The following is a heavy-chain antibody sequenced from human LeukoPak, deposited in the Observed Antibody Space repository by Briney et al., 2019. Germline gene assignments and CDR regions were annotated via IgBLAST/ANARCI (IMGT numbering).Heavy chain of an antibody. D-gene: IGHD6-13*01. Sequence: PSETLSLTCTVSGGSFSSYYWTWIRQPPGKGLEWIGYIYYSGSSNYNPSLKSRVTISVDRSKNQFSLKLSSVTAADTAVYYCARAGYSSSWSNWFDPWGQGTLVTVSS. V-gene: IGHV4-59*12. CDR3: ARAGYSSSWSNWFDP. CDR1: GGSFSSYY. CDR2: IYYSGSS. J-gene: IGHJ5*02.